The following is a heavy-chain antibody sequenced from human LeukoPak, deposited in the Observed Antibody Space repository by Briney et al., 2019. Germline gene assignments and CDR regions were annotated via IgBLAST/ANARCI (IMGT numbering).Heavy chain of an antibody. D-gene: IGHD4-17*01. V-gene: IGHV4-39*01. CDR2: IYYSGST. Sequence: SETLSLTCTVSGVSISSSSYYWGWIRQPPGKGLEWIGSIYYSGSTYYNPSLKSRVTISVDTSKNQFSLKLSSVTAADTAVYYCARQRALTAVTTFDYWGQGTLVTVSS. CDR3: ARQRALTAVTTFDY. CDR1: GVSISSSSYY. J-gene: IGHJ4*02.